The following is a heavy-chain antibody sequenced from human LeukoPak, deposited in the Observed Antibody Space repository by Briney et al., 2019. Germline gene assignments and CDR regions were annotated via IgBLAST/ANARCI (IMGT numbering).Heavy chain of an antibody. Sequence: ASVKVSCKASGYTFTSYGISWVRQAPGQGLEWMGWINPNSGGTNYAQKFQGRVTMTRDTSISTAYMELSRLRSDDMAVYYCTLYNYWGQGTLVTVSS. D-gene: IGHD2-2*02. CDR3: TLYNY. CDR2: INPNSGGT. J-gene: IGHJ4*02. CDR1: GYTFTSYG. V-gene: IGHV1-2*02.